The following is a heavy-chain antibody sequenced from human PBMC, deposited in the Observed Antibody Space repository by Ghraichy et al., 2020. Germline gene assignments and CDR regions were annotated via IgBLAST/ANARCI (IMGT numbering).Heavy chain of an antibody. J-gene: IGHJ4*02. Sequence: SETLSLTCTVSGGSVSSGSYYWSWIRQPPGKGLEWIGYIYYSGSTNYNPSLKSRVTISVDTSKNQFSLKLSSVTAADTAVYYCARVNGAAVDYWGQGTLVTVSS. CDR3: ARVNGAAVDY. CDR2: IYYSGST. D-gene: IGHD6-13*01. V-gene: IGHV4-61*01. CDR1: GGSVSSGSYY.